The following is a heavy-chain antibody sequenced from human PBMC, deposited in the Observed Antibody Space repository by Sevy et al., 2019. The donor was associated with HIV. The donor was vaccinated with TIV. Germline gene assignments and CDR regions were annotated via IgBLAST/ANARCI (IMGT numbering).Heavy chain of an antibody. CDR2: IKQDAGQK. J-gene: IGHJ4*02. Sequence: GGCLRLSCAASGFTFSKYWMGWVRQAPGKGLEWVANIKQDAGQKYYVDSVKGRFTISRDNAKNSLYLQMNSLRAEDTAVYFCARDHGNYYFHYWGQGTQVSVSS. V-gene: IGHV3-7*01. CDR1: GFTFSKYW. D-gene: IGHD1-7*01. CDR3: ARDHGNYYFHY.